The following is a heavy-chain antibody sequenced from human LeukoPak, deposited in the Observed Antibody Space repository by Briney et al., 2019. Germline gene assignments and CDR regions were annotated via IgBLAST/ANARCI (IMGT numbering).Heavy chain of an antibody. CDR3: ARDYESSGSNGAFDI. CDR1: GFTFSTNY. J-gene: IGHJ3*02. CDR2: IYSGGST. V-gene: IGHV3-53*01. D-gene: IGHD6-19*01. Sequence: GGSLRLSCAASGFTFSTNYMSWVRQAPGKGVEWVSVIYSGGSTHYAESVKGLFTISRDNSKNTVYLQMNIVRAEDTAVYYCARDYESSGSNGAFDIWGQGTMVTVSS.